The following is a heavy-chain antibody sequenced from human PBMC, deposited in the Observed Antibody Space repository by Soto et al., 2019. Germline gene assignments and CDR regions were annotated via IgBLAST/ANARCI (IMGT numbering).Heavy chain of an antibody. D-gene: IGHD3-10*01. CDR1: GGSISSYY. Sequence: SETLSLTCTVPGGSISSYYWSWIRQPPGKGLEWIGYIYYSGSTNYNPSLKSRVTISVDTSKNQFSLKLSSVTAADTAVYYCARAQGAESGFGENWGQGTLVTVSS. CDR3: ARAQGAESGFGEN. CDR2: IYYSGST. V-gene: IGHV4-59*01. J-gene: IGHJ4*02.